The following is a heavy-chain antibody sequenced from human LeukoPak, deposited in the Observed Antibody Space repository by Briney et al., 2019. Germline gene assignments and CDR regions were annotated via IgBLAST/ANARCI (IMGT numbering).Heavy chain of an antibody. D-gene: IGHD2-2*01. CDR3: ARGGGYQLPRFDP. Sequence: GGPLRLSCAASGFTVSSNYVSWVRQAPGKGLEWVSVIYSGGSTYYADSVKGRFTISRDNSKNTLYLQMNSLRAEDTAVYYCARGGGYQLPRFDPWGQGTLVTVSS. CDR2: IYSGGST. CDR1: GFTVSSNY. J-gene: IGHJ5*02. V-gene: IGHV3-53*01.